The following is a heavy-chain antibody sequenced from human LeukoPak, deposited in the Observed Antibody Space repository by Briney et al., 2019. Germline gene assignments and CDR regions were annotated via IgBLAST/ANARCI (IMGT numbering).Heavy chain of an antibody. Sequence: PGRSLRLSCAASGFTFDNYAMHWVRQAPGKGLEWVSGISWNSGNIDYADSVKGRFTISRDNAKNSLYLQMSSLRAEDTALYYCAKDLGGYCSGGNCYGAHYYYYYGMDVWGQGTTVTVSS. D-gene: IGHD2-15*01. CDR1: GFTFDNYA. CDR3: AKDLGGYCSGGNCYGAHYYYYYGMDV. V-gene: IGHV3-9*01. CDR2: ISWNSGNI. J-gene: IGHJ6*02.